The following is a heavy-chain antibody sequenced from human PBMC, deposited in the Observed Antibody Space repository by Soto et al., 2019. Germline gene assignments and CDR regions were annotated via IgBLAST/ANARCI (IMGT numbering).Heavy chain of an antibody. CDR2: INAGYGNT. D-gene: IGHD7-27*01. Sequence: EASVKVSCKASGYTFSSYAMHWVRQAPGQMLEWMGWINAGYGNTKSSQKFQDRVTISRDTSASTAYMELTSLRSEDTAVYYCARDTGDGTFDCWGQGTLVTVSS. V-gene: IGHV1-3*01. CDR1: GYTFSSYA. CDR3: ARDTGDGTFDC. J-gene: IGHJ4*02.